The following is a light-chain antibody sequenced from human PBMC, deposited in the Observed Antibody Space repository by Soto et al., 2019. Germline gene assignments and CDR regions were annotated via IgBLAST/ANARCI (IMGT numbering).Light chain of an antibody. J-gene: IGKJ3*01. CDR1: QGISNY. Sequence: DIQMTQSPSSLSASVGDRVTITCRARQGISNYLAWYQQKPGKVPKLLIYAASTLQSGVPSRFSGSGSGTDFTLTISSLQPEDVATYYWQKYNSAPLTFGPGTKVDIK. CDR2: AAS. V-gene: IGKV1-27*01. CDR3: QKYNSAPLT.